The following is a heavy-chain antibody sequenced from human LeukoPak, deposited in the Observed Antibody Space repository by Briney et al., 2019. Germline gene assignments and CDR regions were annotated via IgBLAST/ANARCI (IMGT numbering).Heavy chain of an antibody. J-gene: IGHJ5*02. CDR2: ISGSGGST. D-gene: IGHD6-13*01. V-gene: IGHV3-23*01. CDR1: GFTFSSYA. CDR3: AKYPSNSSSWYVADWFDP. Sequence: PGGSLRLSCAASGFTFSSYAMSWVRQAPGKGLEWVSAISGSGGSTYYADSVKGRFTISRDNSKNTLYLQMNSLRAEDTAVYYCAKYPSNSSSWYVADWFDPWGQGTLVTVSS.